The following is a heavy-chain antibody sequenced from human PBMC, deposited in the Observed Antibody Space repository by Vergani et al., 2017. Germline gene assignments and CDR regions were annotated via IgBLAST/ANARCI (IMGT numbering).Heavy chain of an antibody. CDR1: GYTFTSYY. CDR3: ARPSGYWSGYYRFDY. J-gene: IGHJ4*02. Sequence: QVQLVQSGAEVKKPGASVKVSCKASGYTFTSYYMHWVRQAPGQGLEWMGIINPSGGSTSYAQKFQGRVTMTRDTSTSTAYMELSSLRSEDTAVYYCARPSGYWSGYYRFDYWGQGTLVTVSS. D-gene: IGHD3-3*01. CDR2: INPSGGST. V-gene: IGHV1-46*01.